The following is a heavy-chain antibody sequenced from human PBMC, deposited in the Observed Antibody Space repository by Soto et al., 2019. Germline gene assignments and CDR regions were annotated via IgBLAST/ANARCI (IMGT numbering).Heavy chain of an antibody. J-gene: IGHJ3*02. Sequence: QVQLQESGPGLVKPSQTLSLTCTVSGGSISSGDYYWSGIRQPPGKGLEWIGYIYYSGSTYYNPSLMSRVTITVDTSKNQFSLKLSSVTAADTAVYYCARDRDSSGGAFDIWGQGTMVTVSS. CDR1: GGSISSGDYY. D-gene: IGHD6-25*01. V-gene: IGHV4-30-4*01. CDR3: ARDRDSSGGAFDI. CDR2: IYYSGST.